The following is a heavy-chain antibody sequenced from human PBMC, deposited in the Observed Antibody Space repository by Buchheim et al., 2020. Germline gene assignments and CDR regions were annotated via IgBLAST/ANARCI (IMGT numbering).Heavy chain of an antibody. CDR3: ARHDCSGGSCRSFDP. D-gene: IGHD2-15*01. CDR1: GGSISSSSYY. CDR2: IYYSGST. J-gene: IGHJ5*02. V-gene: IGHV4-39*01. Sequence: QLQLQESGPGLVKPSETLSLTCTVSGGSISSSSYYWGWIRQPPGKGLEWIGSIYYSGSTYYNPSLKSRVTISVDTSKNQFSLRLTSVTAADTALYYCARHDCSGGSCRSFDPWGLGTL.